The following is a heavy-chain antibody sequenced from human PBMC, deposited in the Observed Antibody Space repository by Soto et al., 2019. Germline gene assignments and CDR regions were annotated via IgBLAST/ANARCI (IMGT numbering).Heavy chain of an antibody. J-gene: IGHJ4*02. V-gene: IGHV3-30*18. Sequence: QVQLVESGGGVVQPGRSLRLSCAASGFTFSSYGMHWVRQAPGKGLEWVAVISYDGSNKYYADSVKGRFTISRDNSKNTLYRQMKSLRAEDTAVYYCAKGGGGYCGGDCDYYFDYWGQGTLVTVSS. CDR1: GFTFSSYG. CDR2: ISYDGSNK. CDR3: AKGGGGYCGGDCDYYFDY. D-gene: IGHD2-21*02.